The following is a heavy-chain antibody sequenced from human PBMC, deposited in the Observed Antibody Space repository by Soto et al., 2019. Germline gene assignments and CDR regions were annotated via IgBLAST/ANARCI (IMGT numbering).Heavy chain of an antibody. CDR3: ARGVTDATGGDR. CDR2: IIPILAIA. V-gene: IGHV1-69*02. D-gene: IGHD2-21*02. CDR1: GGTFSSYT. Sequence: QVQLVQSGAEVTKPGSSVKVSCKASGGTFSSYTINGVRQAPGQGLEWMGNIIPILAIANYAQRFQGRLKITADKSTSTAFMELTSVRSEDTAVYSCARGVTDATGGDRWGQGTVVTVSS. J-gene: IGHJ5*02.